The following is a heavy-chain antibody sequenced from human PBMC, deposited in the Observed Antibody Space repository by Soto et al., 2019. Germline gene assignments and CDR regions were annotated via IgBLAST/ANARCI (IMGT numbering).Heavy chain of an antibody. CDR3: AKDREAMAHYYYYGMDV. CDR1: GFTFSSYG. CDR2: ISYDGSNK. D-gene: IGHD5-18*01. J-gene: IGHJ6*02. V-gene: IGHV3-30*18. Sequence: GGSLRLSCAASGFTFSSYGMHWVRQAPGKGLEWVAVISYDGSNKYYADSVKGRFTISRDNSKNTLYLQMNSLRAEDTAVYYCAKDREAMAHYYYYGMDVWGQGTTVTVSS.